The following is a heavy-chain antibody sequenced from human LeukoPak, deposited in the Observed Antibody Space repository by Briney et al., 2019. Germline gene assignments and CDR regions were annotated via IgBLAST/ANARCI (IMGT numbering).Heavy chain of an antibody. Sequence: GGSLRLSCAASGFTFSSYSMNWVRQAPGKGLEWVSYISSSSSTIYYADSVKGRFTISRDNAKNSLYLQMNSLRAEDTAVYYCASLSVWGSHYARDYWGQGTLVTVSS. CDR1: GFTFSSYS. D-gene: IGHD3-16*01. J-gene: IGHJ4*02. V-gene: IGHV3-48*04. CDR2: ISSSSSTI. CDR3: ASLSVWGSHYARDY.